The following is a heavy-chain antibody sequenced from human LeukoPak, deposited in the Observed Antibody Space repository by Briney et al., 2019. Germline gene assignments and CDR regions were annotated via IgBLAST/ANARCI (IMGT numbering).Heavy chain of an antibody. V-gene: IGHV4-39*07. Sequence: PSETLSLTCTVSGGSISSSNYYWGWIRQPPGKGLEWIGSIYYSGSTYYTPPLKSRVTISVDTSKNQFSLKLSSVTAADTAVYYCARSGYSNFDYWGQGTLVTVSS. CDR2: IYYSGST. D-gene: IGHD3-3*01. J-gene: IGHJ4*02. CDR3: ARSGYSNFDY. CDR1: GGSISSSNYY.